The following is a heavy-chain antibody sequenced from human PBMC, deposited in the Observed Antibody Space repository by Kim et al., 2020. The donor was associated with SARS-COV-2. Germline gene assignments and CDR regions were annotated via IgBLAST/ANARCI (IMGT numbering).Heavy chain of an antibody. CDR1: GFTFSSYA. J-gene: IGHJ3*02. CDR3: ARGRRRITMIVVVTRNVYAAFDI. D-gene: IGHD3-22*01. Sequence: GGSLRLSCAASGFTFSSYAMHWVRQAPGKGLEWVAVISYDGSNKYYADSVKGRFPISRDNSKNTLYLQMNSLRAEDTAVYYCARGRRRITMIVVVTRNVYAAFDIWRQGPIVTVSS. CDR2: ISYDGSNK. V-gene: IGHV3-30-3*01.